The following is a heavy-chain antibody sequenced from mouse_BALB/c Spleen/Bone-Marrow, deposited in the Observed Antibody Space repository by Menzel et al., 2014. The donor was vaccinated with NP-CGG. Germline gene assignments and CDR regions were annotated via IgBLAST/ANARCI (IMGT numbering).Heavy chain of an antibody. CDR1: GFTFCSYT. V-gene: IGHV5-6-4*01. D-gene: IGHD2-3*01. CDR2: ITSVGVYT. Sequence: EVMLVESGGGLAKPGGSLKLSCAASGFTFCSYTMSWVRQTPEKRLEWVATITSVGVYTDYPDSVKGRFTISRDNAKNTLFLQMSSLKSEDTAMYYCTRDLYDGYSYYAMDYWGQGTSVTVSS. J-gene: IGHJ4*01. CDR3: TRDLYDGYSYYAMDY.